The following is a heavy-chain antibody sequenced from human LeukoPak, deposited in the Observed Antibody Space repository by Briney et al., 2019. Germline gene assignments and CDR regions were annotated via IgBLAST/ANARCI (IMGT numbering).Heavy chain of an antibody. Sequence: PGGSLRLSCAASGFTFDDYAMHWVRQAPGKGLEWVSSISGSVGTIYYADSVKGRFTISRDNSKNTLYLQMNNLRAEDSAVYYCAKDLSGYGPYWYFDLWGRGTLVTVSS. J-gene: IGHJ2*01. CDR2: ISGSVGTI. CDR3: AKDLSGYGPYWYFDL. CDR1: GFTFDDYA. D-gene: IGHD5-12*01. V-gene: IGHV3-23*01.